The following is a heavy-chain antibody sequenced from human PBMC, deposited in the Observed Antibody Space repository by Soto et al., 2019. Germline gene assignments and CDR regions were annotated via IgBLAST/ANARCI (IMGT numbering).Heavy chain of an antibody. Sequence: QVQLVESGGGVVQPGRSLRLSCAASGFTFSSYGMHWVRQAPGKGLEWVAVIWYDGSNKYYADFVKGRFTISRDNSKNTLYLQMNSLRAEDTAVYYCARDVDSSSCLVAVDYWGQGTLVTVSS. V-gene: IGHV3-33*01. J-gene: IGHJ4*02. D-gene: IGHD6-13*01. CDR3: ARDVDSSSCLVAVDY. CDR2: IWYDGSNK. CDR1: GFTFSSYG.